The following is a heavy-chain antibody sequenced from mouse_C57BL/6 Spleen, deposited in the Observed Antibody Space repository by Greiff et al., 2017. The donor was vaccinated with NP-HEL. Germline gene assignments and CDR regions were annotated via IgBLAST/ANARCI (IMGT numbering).Heavy chain of an antibody. D-gene: IGHD2-4*01. J-gene: IGHJ4*01. CDR2: IHPNSGST. CDR3: ARYPFDYDGGYYAMDY. Sequence: VQLQQSGAELVKPGASVKLSCKASGYTFTSYWMHWVKQRPGQGLEWIGMIHPNSGSTNYNEKFKSKATLTVDKSSSTAYMQLSSLTSEDSAVYYCARYPFDYDGGYYAMDYWGQGTSVTVSS. V-gene: IGHV1-64*01. CDR1: GYTFTSYW.